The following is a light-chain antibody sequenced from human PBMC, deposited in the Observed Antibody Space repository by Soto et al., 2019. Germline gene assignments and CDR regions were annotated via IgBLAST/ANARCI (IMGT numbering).Light chain of an antibody. CDR2: DAS. J-gene: IGKJ4*01. CDR3: QHRTNSPSLT. Sequence: EIVLTQSPATLSLSPGERATLSCRASQSISFHLAWYQQRPGQAPRLLIYDASNRASGIPARFSGSGSGTDFTLTISSLQSEDFAVYYCQHRTNSPSLTFGGGTKVE. V-gene: IGKV3-11*01. CDR1: QSISFH.